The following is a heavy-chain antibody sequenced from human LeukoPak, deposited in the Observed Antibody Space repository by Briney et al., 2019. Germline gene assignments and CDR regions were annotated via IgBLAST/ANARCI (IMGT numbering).Heavy chain of an antibody. CDR3: VRDRTLSDY. D-gene: IGHD1/OR15-1a*01. CDR2: IKQDGSEK. CDR1: GLSFSSFW. J-gene: IGHJ4*02. Sequence: GGSLRLSCAASGLSFSSFWMSWVRQAPGKGLEWVANIKQDGSEKYYVDSVKGRFTISRDNAKDSLYLQMNSLRAEDTAVYCCVRDRTLSDYWGQGTLVTVSS. V-gene: IGHV3-7*01.